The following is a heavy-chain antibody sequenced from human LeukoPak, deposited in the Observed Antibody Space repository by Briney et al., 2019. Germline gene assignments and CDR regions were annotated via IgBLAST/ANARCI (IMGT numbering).Heavy chain of an antibody. CDR1: AFSFSAYS. Sequence: GGSLRLSCAASAFSFSAYSMNWVREAPGKGLEWVSYISSSSRTTYYADSVKGRFTISRDNAKNLLYLQMNSLRDEDTAVYYCARDKHESSGHYTPTFFDHWGQGTLVTVSS. V-gene: IGHV3-48*02. D-gene: IGHD3-22*01. CDR2: ISSSSRTT. J-gene: IGHJ4*02. CDR3: ARDKHESSGHYTPTFFDH.